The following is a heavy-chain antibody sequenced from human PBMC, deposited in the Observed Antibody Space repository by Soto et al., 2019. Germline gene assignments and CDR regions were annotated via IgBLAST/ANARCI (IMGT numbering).Heavy chain of an antibody. Sequence: QVTLKESGPVLVEPTETLTLTCTVSGFSLSNARMGVSWIRQPPGKALEWLAHIFSNDEKSYSTSLKSRLTISKDTSKSQVVLTMTNMDPVDTATYYCARLTWSGYYIRYFDYWGQGTLVTVSS. D-gene: IGHD3-3*01. CDR2: IFSNDEK. CDR3: ARLTWSGYYIRYFDY. CDR1: GFSLSNARMG. V-gene: IGHV2-26*01. J-gene: IGHJ4*02.